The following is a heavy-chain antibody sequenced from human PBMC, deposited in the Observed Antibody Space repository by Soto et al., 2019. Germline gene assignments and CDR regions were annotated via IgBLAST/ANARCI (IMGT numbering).Heavy chain of an antibody. CDR3: ARWQSSGWYLDI. CDR1: GGSLSSSY. D-gene: IGHD6-19*01. V-gene: IGHV4-59*01. CDR2: VHYSGST. J-gene: IGHJ4*02. Sequence: QVQLQESGPGLVKPSETLSLTCAVSGGSLSSSYCTWIRQPPGKGLEWIGSVHYSGSTHYNPSLESRVIISLDTSSNQFSLNLRSVTAADTAVYYCARWQSSGWYLDIWGQGTLLSVSS.